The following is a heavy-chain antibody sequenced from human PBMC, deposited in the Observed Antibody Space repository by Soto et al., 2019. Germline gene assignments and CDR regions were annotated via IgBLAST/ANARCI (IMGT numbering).Heavy chain of an antibody. CDR1: GYSFTSYW. Sequence: GESLKISCKGSGYSFTSYWISWVRQMPGKGLEWMGRIDPSDSYTNYSPSFQGHVTISADKSISTAYLQWSSLKASDTAMYYCARRGYNWNYGYYYGMDVWRQGTTVTVSS. CDR2: IDPSDSYT. V-gene: IGHV5-10-1*01. CDR3: ARRGYNWNYGYYYGMDV. D-gene: IGHD1-7*01. J-gene: IGHJ6*02.